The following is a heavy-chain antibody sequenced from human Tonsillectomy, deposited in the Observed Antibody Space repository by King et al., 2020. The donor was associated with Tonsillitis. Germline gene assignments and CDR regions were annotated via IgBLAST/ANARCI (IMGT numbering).Heavy chain of an antibody. V-gene: IGHV3-11*05. CDR2: ISSSSSYT. D-gene: IGHD3-9*01. CDR3: ARGVYDILTGQFDY. Sequence: VQLVESGGGLVKPGGSLRLSCAASGFTFSDYYMSCIRQAPGKGLEWVSYISSSSSYTNYADSVKGRFTISRDNAKNSLYLQMNSLRAEDTAVYYCARGVYDILTGQFDYWGQGTLVTASS. CDR1: GFTFSDYY. J-gene: IGHJ4*02.